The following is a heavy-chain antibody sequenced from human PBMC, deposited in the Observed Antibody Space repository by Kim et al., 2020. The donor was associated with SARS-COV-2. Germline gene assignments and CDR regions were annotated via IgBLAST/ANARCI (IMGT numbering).Heavy chain of an antibody. D-gene: IGHD1-20*01. Sequence: SETLSLTCAVSGGSISSSNWWSWVRQPPGKGLEWIGEIYHSGSTNYNPSLKSRVTISVDKSKNQFSLKLSSVTAADTAVYYCARDFMRYNLYDVDYWGQGTLVTVSS. CDR1: GGSISSSNW. CDR2: IYHSGST. J-gene: IGHJ4*02. CDR3: ARDFMRYNLYDVDY. V-gene: IGHV4-4*02.